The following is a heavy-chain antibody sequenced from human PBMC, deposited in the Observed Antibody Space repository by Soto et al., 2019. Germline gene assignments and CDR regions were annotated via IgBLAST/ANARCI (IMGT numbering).Heavy chain of an antibody. V-gene: IGHV4-59*01. J-gene: IGHJ6*02. D-gene: IGHD5-18*01. CDR3: ARGVDPVNYYYYGMDV. CDR2: IYYSGST. Sequence: PSETLSLTCTVSGGSISSYYWSWIRQPPGKGLEWIGYIYYSGSTNYNPSLKSRVTISVDTSKNQFSLKLSSVTAADTAVYYCARGVDPVNYYYYGMDVWGQGTTVTVYS. CDR1: GGSISSYY.